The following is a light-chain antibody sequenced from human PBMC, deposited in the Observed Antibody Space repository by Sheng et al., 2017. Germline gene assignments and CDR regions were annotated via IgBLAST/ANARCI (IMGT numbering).Light chain of an antibody. Sequence: EIVMTQSPATLSVSLGDTATLSCRASQRIYINVAWYQQRLGQAPRVLIYDASTRATGSPARFNGSGSGTEFTLTISSLQSEDSATYFCQQYHQWPTFGPGPNYMSN. V-gene: IGKV3-15*01. CDR1: QRIYIN. CDR3: QQYHQWPT. J-gene: IGKJ3*01. CDR2: DAS.